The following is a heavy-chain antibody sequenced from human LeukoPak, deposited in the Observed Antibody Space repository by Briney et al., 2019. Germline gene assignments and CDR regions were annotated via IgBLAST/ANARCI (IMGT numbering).Heavy chain of an antibody. D-gene: IGHD2-8*01. Sequence: SETLSLTCAVYGGSFSGYYWSWIRQPPGKGLEWIGEINHSGSTNYNPSLKSRVTISVDTSKNQFSLKLSAVTAADTAVYYCVLAPNSNWFDFWGQGTRVTVSS. J-gene: IGHJ5*01. V-gene: IGHV4-34*01. CDR2: INHSGST. CDR3: VLAPNSNWFDF. CDR1: GGSFSGYY.